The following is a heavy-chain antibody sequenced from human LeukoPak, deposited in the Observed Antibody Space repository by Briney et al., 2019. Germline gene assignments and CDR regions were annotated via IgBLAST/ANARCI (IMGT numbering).Heavy chain of an antibody. Sequence: SVKVSCKASGYTFTSYDINWVRQATGQGLEWMGGIIPIFGTAHYAQKFQGRVTITADESTSTAYMELSSLRSEDTAVYYCARVGRDGYNYDPFDYWGQGTLVTVSS. V-gene: IGHV1-69*13. J-gene: IGHJ4*02. CDR2: IIPIFGTA. CDR3: ARVGRDGYNYDPFDY. D-gene: IGHD5-24*01. CDR1: GYTFTSYD.